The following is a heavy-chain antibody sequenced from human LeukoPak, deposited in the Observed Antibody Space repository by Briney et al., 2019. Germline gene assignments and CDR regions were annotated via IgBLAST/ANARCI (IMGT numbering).Heavy chain of an antibody. CDR1: GFTFSDFY. CDR3: ARGEGAAIY. D-gene: IGHD5-18*01. CDR2: ISGSAHDV. J-gene: IGHJ4*02. V-gene: IGHV3-11*01. Sequence: PVGSLRLSCAASGFTFSDFYMTWIRQAPGKGLELLSYISGSAHDVNYIDSVRGRFTISRDNAKNSLYLHMNSLTVEDTAVYYCARGEGAAIYWGQGTLVTVSS.